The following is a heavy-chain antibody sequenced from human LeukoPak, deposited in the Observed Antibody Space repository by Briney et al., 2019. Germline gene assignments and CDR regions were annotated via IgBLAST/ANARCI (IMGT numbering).Heavy chain of an antibody. CDR1: GFTFSSYW. CDR2: IKQDGSEK. D-gene: IGHD3-9*01. V-gene: IGHV3-7*03. J-gene: IGHJ4*02. CDR3: AGGTGFIIKD. Sequence: GGSLRLSCAASGFTFSSYWMQWVRQAPGKGLEWVANIKQDGSEKNYVDSVKGRFTISRDNAKNSLYLQMNNLRVEDTAMYYCAGGTGFIIKDWGQGTLVTVSS.